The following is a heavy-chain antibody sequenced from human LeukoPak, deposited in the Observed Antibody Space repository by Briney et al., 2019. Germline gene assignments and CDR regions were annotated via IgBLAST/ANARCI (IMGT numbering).Heavy chain of an antibody. CDR2: ISYSGGT. CDR1: GGSISSSNYY. J-gene: IGHJ6*03. CDR3: ASKQWVYYYMDV. Sequence: PSETLSLTCTVSGGSISSSNYYWGWIRQPPGKGLEWIGSISYSGGTYYNPSLKSRVTIFVDTSKNQFSLKLSSVTAADTAVYYCASKQWVYYYMDVWGKGTTVTVSS. D-gene: IGHD1-26*01. V-gene: IGHV4-39*01.